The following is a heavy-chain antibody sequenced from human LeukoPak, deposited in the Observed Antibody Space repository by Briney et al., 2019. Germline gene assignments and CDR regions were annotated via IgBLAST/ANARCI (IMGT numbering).Heavy chain of an antibody. CDR2: IKQDGSEK. D-gene: IGHD3-9*01. CDR3: ARAHYDILTQTEEYGMDV. Sequence: QAGGSLRLSCAASGFTFSSYWMSWVRQAPGKGLEWVANIKQDGSEKYYVDSVKGRFTISRDNAKNSLYLQMNSLRAEDTAVYYCARAHYDILTQTEEYGMDVWGQGTTVTVSS. J-gene: IGHJ6*02. V-gene: IGHV3-7*03. CDR1: GFTFSSYW.